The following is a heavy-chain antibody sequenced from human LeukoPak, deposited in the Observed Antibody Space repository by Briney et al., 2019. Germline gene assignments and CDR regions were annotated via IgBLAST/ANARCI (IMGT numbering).Heavy chain of an antibody. CDR2: ISGSGGST. CDR3: VKETRELRFGIYYFDY. CDR1: GFTFSSYA. D-gene: IGHD3-3*01. Sequence: PGGSLRLSCAASGFTFSSYAMSWVRQAPGKGLEWVSAISGSGGSTYYADSVKGRFPISRDNSKNTLYLQMNSLRTEDTALYYYVKETRELRFGIYYFDYWGQGTLVNVSS. V-gene: IGHV3-23*01. J-gene: IGHJ4*02.